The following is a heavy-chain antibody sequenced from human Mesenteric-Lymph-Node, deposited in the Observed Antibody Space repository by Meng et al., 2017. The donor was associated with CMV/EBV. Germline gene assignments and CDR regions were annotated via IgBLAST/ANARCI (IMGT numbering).Heavy chain of an antibody. D-gene: IGHD6-13*01. J-gene: IGHJ4*02. CDR1: VFTLSDYY. Sequence: ASVFTLSDYYMSWIRQAPGKGMEWVSYIGSSGTTIYYADSVKGRFTISRDNAKNSLYLQMNSLRAEDTAVYYCARRGSPPALYYFDCWGQGTLVTVSS. CDR3: ARRGSPPALYYFDC. CDR2: IGSSGTTI. V-gene: IGHV3-11*04.